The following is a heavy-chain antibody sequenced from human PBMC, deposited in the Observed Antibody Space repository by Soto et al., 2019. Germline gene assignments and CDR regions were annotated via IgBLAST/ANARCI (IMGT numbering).Heavy chain of an antibody. Sequence: GGSLRLSCAASGFTFSSYWMSWVRQAPGKGLEWVANIKQDGSEKYYVDSVKGRFTISRDNAKNSLYLQMNSLRAEDTAVYYCARVGQYQLLLGWIINNYYGMDVWGQGTTVTVSS. CDR1: GFTFSSYW. V-gene: IGHV3-7*01. D-gene: IGHD2-2*01. J-gene: IGHJ6*02. CDR3: ARVGQYQLLLGWIINNYYGMDV. CDR2: IKQDGSEK.